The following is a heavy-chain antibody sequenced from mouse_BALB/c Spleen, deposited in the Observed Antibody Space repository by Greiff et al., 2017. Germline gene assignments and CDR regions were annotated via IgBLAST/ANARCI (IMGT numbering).Heavy chain of an antibody. Sequence: EVQLQESGPGLVKPSQSLSLTCTVTGYSITSDYAWNWIRQFPGNKLEWMGYISYSGSTSYNPSLKSRISITRDTSKNQFFLQLNSVTTEDTATYYCARLGYGYDRYFDVWGAGTTVTVSS. CDR2: ISYSGST. J-gene: IGHJ1*01. V-gene: IGHV3-2*02. CDR1: GYSITSDYA. CDR3: ARLGYGYDRYFDV. D-gene: IGHD2-2*01.